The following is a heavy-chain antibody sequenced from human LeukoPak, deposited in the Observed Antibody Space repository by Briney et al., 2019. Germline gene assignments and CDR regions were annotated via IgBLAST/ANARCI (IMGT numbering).Heavy chain of an antibody. CDR3: ARLLRYFDMDV. D-gene: IGHD3-9*01. J-gene: IGHJ6*02. CDR2: IYYSGST. CDR1: GGSISSSSYY. V-gene: IGHV4-39*01. Sequence: SETLSLTCTVPGGSISSSSYYWGWIRQPPGKGLEWIGSIYYSGSTYYNPSLKSRVTISVDTSKNQFSLKLSSVTAADTAVYYCARLLRYFDMDVWGQGTTVTVSS.